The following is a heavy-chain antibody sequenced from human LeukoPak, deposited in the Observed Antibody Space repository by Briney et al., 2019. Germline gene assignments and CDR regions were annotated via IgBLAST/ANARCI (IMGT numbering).Heavy chain of an antibody. CDR2: IYYSGST. V-gene: IGHV4-39*01. CDR3: ASVYDSSAYQPFIDY. J-gene: IGHJ4*02. D-gene: IGHD3-22*01. Sequence: SETLSLTCTVYGGSISSSSYYWGWIRQPPGKGLEWIVSIYYSGSTYYNPSLKSRVTISVETSKNQFSLKLRSVTAADTAVYYCASVYDSSAYQPFIDYWGQGTLVTVSS. CDR1: GGSISSSSYY.